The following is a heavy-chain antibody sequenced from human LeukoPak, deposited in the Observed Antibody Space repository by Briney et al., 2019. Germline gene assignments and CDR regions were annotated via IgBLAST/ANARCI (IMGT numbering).Heavy chain of an antibody. J-gene: IGHJ6*02. CDR1: GYTFTSYG. Sequence: ASVKVSCKASGYTFTSYGISWVRQAPGQGLEWMGWISAYNGNTNYAQKLQGRVTMTTDTSTSTAYMELRSLRSDDTGVYYCARDGYYDSSGQNAYGMDVWGQGTTVTVSS. D-gene: IGHD3-22*01. V-gene: IGHV1-18*01. CDR2: ISAYNGNT. CDR3: ARDGYYDSSGQNAYGMDV.